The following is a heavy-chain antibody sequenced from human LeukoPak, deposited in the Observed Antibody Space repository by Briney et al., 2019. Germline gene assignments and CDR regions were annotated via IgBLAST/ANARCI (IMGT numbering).Heavy chain of an antibody. CDR2: IYYSGST. Sequence: PSETLSLTCTVSGGSISSGGYYWSWIRQRPGKGLEWIGYIYYSGSTYYNPSLKSRVTISVDTSKNQFSLKLSSVTAADTAVYYCARDNPGAIAGNYFDYWGQGTLVTVSS. D-gene: IGHD2-21*01. V-gene: IGHV4-31*03. CDR1: GGSISSGGYY. CDR3: ARDNPGAIAGNYFDY. J-gene: IGHJ4*02.